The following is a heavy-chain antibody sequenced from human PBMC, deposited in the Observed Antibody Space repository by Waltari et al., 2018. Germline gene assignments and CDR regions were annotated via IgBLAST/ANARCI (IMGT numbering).Heavy chain of an antibody. V-gene: IGHV4-39*01. Sequence: QLQLQESGPGLVQTSEGLSLNCTVSGGSVSSNYNWGWIRHTPGKGLEWMGNMQYRGSTFYNPSRKSRVTISLDTSKNQFSLRLSSGGSADTAVYFCGRIAFGDEGGYFQHWGQGTLVTVSS. CDR1: GGSVSSNYN. D-gene: IGHD4-17*01. J-gene: IGHJ1*01. CDR2: MQYRGST. CDR3: GRIAFGDEGGYFQH.